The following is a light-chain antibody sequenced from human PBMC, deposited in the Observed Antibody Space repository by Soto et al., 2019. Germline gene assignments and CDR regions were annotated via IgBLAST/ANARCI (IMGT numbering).Light chain of an antibody. J-gene: IGLJ1*01. CDR1: SSDVGAYNF. V-gene: IGLV2-11*01. CDR2: AVR. CDR3: CSYAGSATFDV. Sequence: QSALTQPRSVSGSPGQSVTISCTGTSSDVGAYNFVSWYQQFAGQAPKLLIFAVRKRPAGVPDRFSGSKSGNTASLNISGLEAEDEADYYCCSYAGSATFDVFGTGTKVTVL.